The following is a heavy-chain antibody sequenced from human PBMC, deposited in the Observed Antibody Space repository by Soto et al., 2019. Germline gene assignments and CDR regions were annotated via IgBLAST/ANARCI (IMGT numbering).Heavy chain of an antibody. CDR2: VTGGNGDT. Sequence: GASVKVSCKACGYTFMSHVMHWVRQAPGQRLEWMGWVTGGNGDTKYSQKFQGRVTITRDTSATTAYMELSRLTPEDKAVYYCSRDSGVRGPSGDLDYWGQGTLVTVSS. D-gene: IGHD2-21*02. V-gene: IGHV1-3*01. CDR1: GYTFMSHV. J-gene: IGHJ4*02. CDR3: SRDSGVRGPSGDLDY.